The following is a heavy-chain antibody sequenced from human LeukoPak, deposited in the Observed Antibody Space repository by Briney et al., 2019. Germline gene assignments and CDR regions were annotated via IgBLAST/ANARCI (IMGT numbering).Heavy chain of an antibody. Sequence: PSETLSLTCTVSGGSISSYYWSWIRQPPGKGLEWIGYIYYSGSTNYNPSLKSRVTISVDTSKNQFSLKLSSVTAADTAVYYCARAAVAARWYFDLWGRGTLVTVSS. V-gene: IGHV4-59*01. CDR2: IYYSGST. CDR1: GGSISSYY. CDR3: ARAAVAARWYFDL. D-gene: IGHD6-6*01. J-gene: IGHJ2*01.